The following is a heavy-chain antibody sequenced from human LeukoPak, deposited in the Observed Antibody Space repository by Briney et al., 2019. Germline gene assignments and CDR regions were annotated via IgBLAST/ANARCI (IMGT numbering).Heavy chain of an antibody. CDR1: GYSISSGYY. J-gene: IGHJ6*03. Sequence: PSETLSLTCAVSGYSISSGYYWGWIRPPPGNGLEWIGRIYHSGSTYYNPSLKSRVTISVDTSKNQFSLKLSSVTAADTAVYYCARVDRNYYYYYMDVWGKGTTVTVSS. CDR2: IYHSGST. V-gene: IGHV4-38-2*01. CDR3: ARVDRNYYYYYMDV.